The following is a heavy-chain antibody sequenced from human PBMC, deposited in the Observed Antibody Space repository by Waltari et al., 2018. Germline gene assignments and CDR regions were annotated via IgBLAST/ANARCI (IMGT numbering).Heavy chain of an antibody. Sequence: EVQLVESGGGLVQPGRSLRLSCTASGFTFGDYAMSWVRQAPGKGLEWGGFMRSKAYGGTTEYDASVKGRFTISRDDSKIIAYLQINSLKTEDTAVYYCTRDAGSVQYPRGAFDIWGQGTMVTVSS. CDR1: GFTFGDYA. CDR3: TRDAGSVQYPRGAFDI. J-gene: IGHJ3*02. V-gene: IGHV3-49*04. D-gene: IGHD4-4*01. CDR2: MRSKAYGGTT.